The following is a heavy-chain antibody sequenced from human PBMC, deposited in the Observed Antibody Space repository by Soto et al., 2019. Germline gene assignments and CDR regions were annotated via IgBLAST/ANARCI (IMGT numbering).Heavy chain of an antibody. D-gene: IGHD6-19*01. CDR1: GGSFRPYF. Sequence: QVQLQQWGAGLLKPSETLSLTCAVYGGSFRPYFWSWIRQTPAKGLEWIGEFNHRGSTNYNPSLTRRATLSVNTSKKQVTLKLAPVTAADTAVYSCARLARGWQYYYFAFLRRGTPVTVSS. CDR3: ARLARGWQYYYFAF. J-gene: IGHJ2*01. V-gene: IGHV4-34*01. CDR2: FNHRGST.